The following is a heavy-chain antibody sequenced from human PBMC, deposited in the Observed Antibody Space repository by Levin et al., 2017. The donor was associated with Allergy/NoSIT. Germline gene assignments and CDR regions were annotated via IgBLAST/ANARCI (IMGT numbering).Heavy chain of an antibody. J-gene: IGHJ4*02. Sequence: SETLSLTCAVYGGSFSGYYWSWIRQPPGKGLEWIGEINHSGSTNYNPSLKSRVTISVDTSKNQFSLKLSSVTAADTAVYYCARFRRYCSGGSCYYFDYWGQGTLVTVSS. V-gene: IGHV4-34*01. CDR1: GGSFSGYY. D-gene: IGHD2-15*01. CDR3: ARFRRYCSGGSCYYFDY. CDR2: INHSGST.